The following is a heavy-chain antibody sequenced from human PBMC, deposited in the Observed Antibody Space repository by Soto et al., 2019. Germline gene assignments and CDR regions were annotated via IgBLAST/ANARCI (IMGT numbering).Heavy chain of an antibody. V-gene: IGHV4-39*01. J-gene: IGHJ5*02. Sequence: PGKGLTWIGSFSSSGGTFYNPSLKSGFTISEDTAKNQVSLKMASVTAADTAVYYCARQGRPTAGIGWLDPWGPGTLVTVSS. CDR3: ARQGRPTAGIGWLDP. D-gene: IGHD1-1*01. CDR2: FSSSGGT.